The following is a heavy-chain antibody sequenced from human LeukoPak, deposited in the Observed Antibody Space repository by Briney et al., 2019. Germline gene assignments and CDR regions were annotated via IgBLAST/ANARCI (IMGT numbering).Heavy chain of an antibody. CDR1: GFALSHYG. J-gene: IGHJ2*01. Sequence: GESLRLSCTASGFALSHYGMRWVRQAPGKGLELVALLWADGTRPSYADSVKGRFTISRDVSRNTLYLQMNGLRAEDTALYYCARDADTTALYWYFDLWGRGTLVTVSS. CDR3: ARDADTTALYWYFDL. CDR2: LWADGTRP. V-gene: IGHV3-33*08. D-gene: IGHD2/OR15-2a*01.